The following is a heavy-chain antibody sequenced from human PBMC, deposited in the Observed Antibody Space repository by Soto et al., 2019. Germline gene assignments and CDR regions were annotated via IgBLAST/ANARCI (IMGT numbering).Heavy chain of an antibody. J-gene: IGHJ6*02. CDR1: GFTFSSYS. CDR2: ISSSSSYI. Sequence: EVQLVESGGGLVKPVGSLRLSCAASGFTFSSYSMNWVRQAPGKGLEWVSSISSSSSYIYYADSVKGRFTISRDNAKNSLYLQMNSLRAEDTAVYYCARALLGYCSGGSCYPAYYYYYGMDVWGQGTTVTVSS. CDR3: ARALLGYCSGGSCYPAYYYYYGMDV. V-gene: IGHV3-21*01. D-gene: IGHD2-15*01.